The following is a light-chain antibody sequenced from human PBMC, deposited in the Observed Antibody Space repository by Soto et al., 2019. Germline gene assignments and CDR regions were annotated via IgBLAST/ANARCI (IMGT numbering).Light chain of an antibody. CDR1: QSAGTN. CDR2: GAF. CDR3: QQYNQWPIT. V-gene: IGKV3-15*01. J-gene: IGKJ5*01. Sequence: IRMTQAAANMAGSPGGRATFTCRASQSAGTNLAWYQQKPGQAPRLLIHGAFTRATGIPARFSGSGSGTEFTLTISILQSQDFAVFYCQQYNQWPITFGQGTRLEIK.